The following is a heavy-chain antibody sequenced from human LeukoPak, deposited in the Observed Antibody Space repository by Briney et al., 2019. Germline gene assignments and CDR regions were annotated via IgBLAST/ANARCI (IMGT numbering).Heavy chain of an antibody. CDR3: ARDIPDRGFDP. CDR2: ISAYNGNT. CDR1: GYTFTSYG. V-gene: IGHV1-18*01. Sequence: ASVKVSCKASGYTFTSYGISWVRQARGQGREWMGWISAYNGNTNYAQKLQGRVTMTTDTSTSTAYMELRSLRSDDTAVYYCARDIPDRGFDPWGQGTLVTVSS. J-gene: IGHJ5*02. D-gene: IGHD2-21*01.